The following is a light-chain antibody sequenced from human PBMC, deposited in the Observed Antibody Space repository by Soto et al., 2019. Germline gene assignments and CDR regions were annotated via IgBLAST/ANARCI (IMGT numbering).Light chain of an antibody. CDR2: DNN. CDR3: GAWDSSLHAGV. V-gene: IGLV1-51*01. Sequence: QSVLTQPPSVSAAPGQKVTISCSGSNSNIGNNYVSWYQQFLGTAPKVLIYDNNKRPSGIPDRFSGSKSATSATLVITGLQTGDEADYYCGAWDSSLHAGVFGGGTKLTVL. CDR1: NSNIGNNY. J-gene: IGLJ2*01.